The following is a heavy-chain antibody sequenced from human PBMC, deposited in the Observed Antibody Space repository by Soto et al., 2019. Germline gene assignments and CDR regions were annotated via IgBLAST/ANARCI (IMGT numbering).Heavy chain of an antibody. CDR2: INVYNGNT. CDR1: GYTFTNYG. CDR3: ARGVGSGSYYNQYNWFDP. Sequence: QVQLVQSGGEVKKPGASVKVSCKASGYTFTNYGISWVRQAPGQGLEWMGWINVYNGNTKYAQKVQGRVTMTTDTCTSTAYVELRSLRSDDTAVYYCARGVGSGSYYNQYNWFDPWGQGTLVTVSS. V-gene: IGHV1-18*01. J-gene: IGHJ5*02. D-gene: IGHD3-10*01.